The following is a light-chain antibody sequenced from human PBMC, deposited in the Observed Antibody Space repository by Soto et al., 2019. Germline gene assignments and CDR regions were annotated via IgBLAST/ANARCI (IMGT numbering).Light chain of an antibody. CDR3: YSLTSGNTLYV. J-gene: IGLJ1*01. Sequence: QSALTQPPSASGSPGQSVAISCTGTSSDVGGYNYVSWYQQHPGKAPKLLIYEVSNRPSGVSHRFSGSKSGNTASLSISGLQAEDEADYYCYSLTSGNTLYVFGTGTKVTVL. CDR2: EVS. V-gene: IGLV2-14*01. CDR1: SSDVGGYNY.